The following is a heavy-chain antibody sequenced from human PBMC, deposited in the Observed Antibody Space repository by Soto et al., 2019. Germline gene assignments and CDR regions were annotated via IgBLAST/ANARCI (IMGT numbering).Heavy chain of an antibody. CDR3: ARSDSRDIAVTGPAY. J-gene: IGHJ4*02. D-gene: IGHD6-19*01. Sequence: EVQLLESGGGLVQPGGSLRLSCAASGFIFSNYALYWVRQAPGKGLEWVSAISGSGSTTNYAEFVKGRFTSSRDNSKNTLHLQMSSLRADDTAVYYCARSDSRDIAVTGPAYWGQGTLVTVSS. CDR1: GFIFSNYA. CDR2: ISGSGSTT. V-gene: IGHV3-23*01.